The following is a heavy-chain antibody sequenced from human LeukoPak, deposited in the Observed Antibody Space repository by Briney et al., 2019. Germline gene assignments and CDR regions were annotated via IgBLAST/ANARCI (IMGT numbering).Heavy chain of an antibody. J-gene: IGHJ6*03. Sequence: SETLSLTCTVSGGSISSSSYYWGWIRQPPGKGLEWIGSIYYSGSTYYNPSLKSRVTISVDTSKNQFSLKLSSVTAADTAVYYCARTRITMVRGGSYYYMDVWGKGTTVTVSS. CDR1: GGSISSSSYY. V-gene: IGHV4-39*07. CDR2: IYYSGST. D-gene: IGHD3-10*01. CDR3: ARTRITMVRGGSYYYMDV.